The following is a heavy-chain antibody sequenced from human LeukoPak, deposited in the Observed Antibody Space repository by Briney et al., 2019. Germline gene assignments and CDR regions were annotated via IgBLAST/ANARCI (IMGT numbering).Heavy chain of an antibody. D-gene: IGHD2-15*01. CDR3: AHSQVVAARNWFDP. CDR1: GFSLSTSGVG. CDR2: IYWNDDK. Sequence: SGPTLVKPTQTLTLTCTFSGFSLSTSGVGVGWIRQPPGKALEWLALIYWNDDKRYSPSLKSRPTITKDTSKNQVVLTMTNMDPVDTATYYCAHSQVVAARNWFDPWGQGTLVTVSS. J-gene: IGHJ5*02. V-gene: IGHV2-5*01.